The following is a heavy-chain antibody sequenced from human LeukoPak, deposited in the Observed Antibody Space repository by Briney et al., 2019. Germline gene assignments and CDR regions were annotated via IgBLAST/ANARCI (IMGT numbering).Heavy chain of an antibody. V-gene: IGHV3-53*01. Sequence: GGSLRLSCAASGFTFSSYAMSWVRQAPGKGLEWVSVIYSGGSTYYADSVKGRFTISRDNSKNTLYLQMNSLRAEDTAVYYCASSVQRGYSYGYDVYWGQGTLVTVSS. D-gene: IGHD5-18*01. CDR3: ASSVQRGYSYGYDVY. J-gene: IGHJ4*02. CDR2: IYSGGST. CDR1: GFTFSSYA.